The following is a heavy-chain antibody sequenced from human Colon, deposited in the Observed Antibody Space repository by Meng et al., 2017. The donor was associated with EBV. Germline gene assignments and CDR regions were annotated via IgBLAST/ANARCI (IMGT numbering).Heavy chain of an antibody. CDR1: GGSISSGNHY. J-gene: IGHJ2*01. CDR2: IYYSGST. Sequence: QGRLQGSGPGLVTPSPTLSLTCTVSGGSISSGNHYWSWIRQHPGKGLEYIGYIYYSGSTYYNPSLKSRVIISVDTSKNQFSLRLNSVTAADTAVYYCASLYGDSSVWYLDLWGRGTLVTVSS. D-gene: IGHD4-17*01. CDR3: ASLYGDSSVWYLDL. V-gene: IGHV4-31*03.